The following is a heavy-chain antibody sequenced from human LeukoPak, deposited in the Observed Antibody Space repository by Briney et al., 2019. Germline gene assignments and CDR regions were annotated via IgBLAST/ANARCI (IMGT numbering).Heavy chain of an antibody. CDR1: GFTFSSYA. CDR2: ISSSGEGENT. J-gene: IGHJ3*01. Sequence: SGGSLRLSCAASGFTFSSYAMSWVRQAPGKGLEWVSVISSSGEGENTYYADSVKGRFTISRDNSKNTLYLQMNSLRAEDTAVYYCASIAVVGHDAFDVWGRGTMVTVSS. V-gene: IGHV3-23*01. CDR3: ASIAVVGHDAFDV. D-gene: IGHD6-19*01.